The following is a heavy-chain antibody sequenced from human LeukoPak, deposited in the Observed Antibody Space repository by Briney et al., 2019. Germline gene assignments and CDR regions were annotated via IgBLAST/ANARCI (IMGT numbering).Heavy chain of an antibody. D-gene: IGHD2-15*01. CDR2: XXXTGSA. Sequence: PSETLSLTCTVSGGSISSYFWXXXXXPPXXXLXXXXXXXXTGSAXYSPSLEXXXTXSVDXSKNQFSLNLRSMTAADTAVYYCARHSTGDCSGSSCPFYFDYWGQGILVTLSS. V-gene: IGHV4-59*08. CDR3: ARHSTGDCSGSSCPFYFDY. CDR1: GGSISSYF. J-gene: IGHJ4*02.